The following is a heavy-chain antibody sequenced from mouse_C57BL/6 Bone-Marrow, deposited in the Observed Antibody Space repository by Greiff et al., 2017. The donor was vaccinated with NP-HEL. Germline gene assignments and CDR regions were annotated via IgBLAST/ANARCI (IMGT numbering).Heavy chain of an antibody. Sequence: VQLQQSGAELVKPGASVKLSCKASGYTFTSYWMHWVKQRPGQGLEWIGMIHPNSGSTNYNEKFKSKATLTVDKSSSTAYMQLSSLTSEDSAVYYCARKGWPLYAMDYWGQGTSVTVSS. CDR1: GYTFTSYW. CDR3: ARKGWPLYAMDY. J-gene: IGHJ4*01. CDR2: IHPNSGST. V-gene: IGHV1-64*01. D-gene: IGHD6-1*01.